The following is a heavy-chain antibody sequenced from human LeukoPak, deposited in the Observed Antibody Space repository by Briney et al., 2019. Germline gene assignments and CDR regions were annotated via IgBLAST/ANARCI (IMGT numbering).Heavy chain of an antibody. D-gene: IGHD2-2*01. CDR2: IHYSGST. V-gene: IGHV4-59*08. Sequence: SETLSLTCTVSGGSISSYYWSWIRQPPGKGLEWIGSIHYSGSTTYNPSLKSPVTISVDTSKNQFSLKLSSVTTADTAVYYCARRLGSSSTGFDHWGQGTLVTVSS. CDR3: ARRLGSSSTGFDH. CDR1: GGSISSYY. J-gene: IGHJ4*02.